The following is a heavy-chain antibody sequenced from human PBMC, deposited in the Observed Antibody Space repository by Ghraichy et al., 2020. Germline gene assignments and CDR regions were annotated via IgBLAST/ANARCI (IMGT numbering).Heavy chain of an antibody. CDR3: ARNLPHCSDALCSTVYSAFNL. D-gene: IGHD6-25*01. Sequence: SETLSLTCSVSGGSLNNYYWSWIRQSPGKGLEWIAYVYYQGDTNYNPSLKSRATVSVDTSQNQFSLTLTSVTPADTAVYFCARNLPHCSDALCSTVYSAFNLWGPRTKVIVSA. CDR2: VYYQGDT. CDR1: GGSLNNYY. J-gene: IGHJ3*01. V-gene: IGHV4-59*01.